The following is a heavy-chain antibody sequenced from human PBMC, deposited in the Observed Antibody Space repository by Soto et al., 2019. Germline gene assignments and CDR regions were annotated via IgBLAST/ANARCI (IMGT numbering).Heavy chain of an antibody. Sequence: SGPTLVNPTQTLTLTCTFSGFSLSTSGVGVGWIRQPPGKALEWLALIYWNDDKRYSPSLKSRLTITKDTSKNQVVLTMTNMDPVDTATYYCAHIVKYYDYVWGSYRYSVFFDYWGQGTLVTVSS. CDR3: AHIVKYYDYVWGSYRYSVFFDY. V-gene: IGHV2-5*01. D-gene: IGHD3-16*02. CDR2: IYWNDDK. CDR1: GFSLSTSGVG. J-gene: IGHJ4*02.